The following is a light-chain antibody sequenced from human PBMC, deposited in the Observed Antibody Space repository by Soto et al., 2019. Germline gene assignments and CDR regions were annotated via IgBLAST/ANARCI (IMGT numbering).Light chain of an antibody. CDR2: GAS. CDR1: QTVSSSY. Sequence: EIVLTQSPGTLSLSPGERATLSCRASQTVSSSYLAWYQQKPGQAPRLLIYGASTRATGIPGRLSGSASGTDFTLTISRLEPEDFAVYYCQQYGPSPMYTFGQGTNLEIK. CDR3: QQYGPSPMYT. V-gene: IGKV3-20*01. J-gene: IGKJ2*01.